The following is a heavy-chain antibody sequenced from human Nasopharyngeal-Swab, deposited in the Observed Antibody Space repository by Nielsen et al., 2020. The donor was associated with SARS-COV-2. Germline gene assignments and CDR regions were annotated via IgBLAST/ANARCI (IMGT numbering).Heavy chain of an antibody. D-gene: IGHD3/OR15-3a*01. CDR2: INPTVGST. CDR3: ARGEGLGWPGGYFDY. J-gene: IGHJ4*02. Sequence: ASVKVSCKASGYPFTSYYMHWVRQAPGQGLEWMGIINPTVGSTTYAQKFQGRVTMTRDTSTSTVYMELSSLISEDTAVYYCARGEGLGWPGGYFDYWGQGTLVTVSS. V-gene: IGHV1-46*01. CDR1: GYPFTSYY.